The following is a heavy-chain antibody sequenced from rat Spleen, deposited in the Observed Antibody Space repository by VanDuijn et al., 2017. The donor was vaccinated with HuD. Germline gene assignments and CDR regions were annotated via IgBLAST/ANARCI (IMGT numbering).Heavy chain of an antibody. V-gene: IGHV5-29*01. CDR1: GFTFSNYG. D-gene: IGHD1-1*01. Sequence: EVQLVESGGGLVQPGRSLKLSCAASGFTFSNYGMAWVRQAPTKGLEWVATISHDGSGTDYRDSVKGRFTISRDNAKSTPYLKMDSLRSEDTATYHCARQHYSAPFDYWGQGVMVTVSS. CDR3: ARQHYSAPFDY. J-gene: IGHJ2*01. CDR2: ISHDGSGT.